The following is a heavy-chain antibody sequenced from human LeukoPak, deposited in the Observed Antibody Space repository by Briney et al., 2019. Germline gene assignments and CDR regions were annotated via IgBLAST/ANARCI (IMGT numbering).Heavy chain of an antibody. D-gene: IGHD6-6*01. CDR3: ARVRKLAVNWFDP. V-gene: IGHV1-2*02. Sequence: ASVKVSCKASGYTFTGHYMNWVRQAPGQGLEWMGWINPNSGGTKYAQRFQGRVTMTRDASINTAYMELSRLTSDDTAVYYCARVRKLAVNWFDPWGQGTLVTVSS. CDR1: GYTFTGHY. CDR2: INPNSGGT. J-gene: IGHJ5*02.